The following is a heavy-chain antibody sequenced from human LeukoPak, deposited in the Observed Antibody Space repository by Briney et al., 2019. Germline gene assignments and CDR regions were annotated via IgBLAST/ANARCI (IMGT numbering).Heavy chain of an antibody. D-gene: IGHD3-22*01. CDR2: INHSGST. CDR3: ARGIGYYDSSGYYDFDY. V-gene: IGHV4-34*01. CDR1: GGSFSGYY. J-gene: IGHJ4*02. Sequence: SETLSLTCAVYGGSFSGYYWSWIRQPPGKGLEWIGEINHSGSTNYNPSLRSRVTISVDTSKNQFSLKLSSVTATDTAVYYCARGIGYYDSSGYYDFDYWGQGTLVTVSS.